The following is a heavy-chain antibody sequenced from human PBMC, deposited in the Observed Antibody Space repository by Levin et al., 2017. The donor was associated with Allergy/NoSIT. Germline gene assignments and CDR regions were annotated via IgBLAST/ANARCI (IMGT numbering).Heavy chain of an antibody. CDR3: TRLLSRFDY. D-gene: IGHD2/OR15-2a*01. J-gene: IGHJ4*02. V-gene: IGHV3-11*01. Sequence: GESLKISCAASGFTFSDYYMSWIRQAPGKGLEWVSYILNSDNTIYYADSVKGRFTISRDNAKNSLYLQMNSLRAEDTAVYYCTRLLSRFDYWGQGTLVTVSS. CDR2: ILNSDNTI. CDR1: GFTFSDYY.